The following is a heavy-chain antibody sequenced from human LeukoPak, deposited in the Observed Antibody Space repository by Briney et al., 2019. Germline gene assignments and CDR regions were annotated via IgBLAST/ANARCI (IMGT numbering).Heavy chain of an antibody. V-gene: IGHV4-59*01. CDR2: IYYIGST. D-gene: IGHD3-22*01. CDR3: AREGDDSRGYSEDAFDI. CDR1: GGSISSYY. J-gene: IGHJ3*02. Sequence: PSESMSLTCTVAGGSISSYYWSWIRQPPGKGLEWIGYIYYIGSTNYNPSLKSRVTISVDTSKNQFSLKLSSVTAADTAVYYCAREGDDSRGYSEDAFDIWGQGTMVTVSS.